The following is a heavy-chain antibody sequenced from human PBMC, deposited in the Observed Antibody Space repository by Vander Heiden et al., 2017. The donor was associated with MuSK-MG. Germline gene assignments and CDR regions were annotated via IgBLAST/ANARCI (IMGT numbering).Heavy chain of an antibody. CDR3: ASGRSTLGAIDI. CDR2: IYYSGAT. J-gene: IGHJ3*02. CDR1: GGTICVGGYS. Sequence: QVQLQESCPGLVTTSQTLSRTLTVSGGTICVGGYSWSGIRQHPGKGLESIGYIYYSGATYYGPSLKSRVTLSVDPYKNQFSLKLRSVTAADSAVYYCASGRSTLGAIDIWGQGTMVTVSS. V-gene: IGHV4-31*02.